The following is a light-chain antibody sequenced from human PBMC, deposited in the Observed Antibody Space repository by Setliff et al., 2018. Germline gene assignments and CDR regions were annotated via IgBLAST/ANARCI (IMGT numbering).Light chain of an antibody. CDR3: QSYDSSNHEV. CDR1: SGSIASNY. Sequence: NFMLTQPHSVSESPGKTVTISCTRSSGSIASNYVQWYQQRPGSSPTTVIYEDNQRPSGVPDRFSGSIDSSSNSASLTISGLKTEDEADYYCQSYDSSNHEVFGTGTKGTV. J-gene: IGLJ1*01. V-gene: IGLV6-57*01. CDR2: EDN.